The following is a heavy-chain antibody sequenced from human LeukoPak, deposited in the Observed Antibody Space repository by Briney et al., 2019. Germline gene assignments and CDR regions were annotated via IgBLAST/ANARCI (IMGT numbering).Heavy chain of an antibody. V-gene: IGHV3-7*01. Sequence: PGGSLTLSCAASGFTFSDYNMRWIRQAPGKGLEWVANINQDGSEKYYVDSVKGRFTISRDNAKNSLYLQMNSLRAEDTAVYYCARDSGNYLDAFDIWGQGTMVTVSS. D-gene: IGHD1-7*01. J-gene: IGHJ3*02. CDR2: INQDGSEK. CDR3: ARDSGNYLDAFDI. CDR1: GFTFSDYN.